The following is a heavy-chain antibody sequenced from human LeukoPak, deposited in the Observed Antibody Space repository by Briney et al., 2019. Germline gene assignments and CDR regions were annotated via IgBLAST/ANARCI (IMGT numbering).Heavy chain of an antibody. D-gene: IGHD2-2*01. J-gene: IGHJ6*03. Sequence: GRSLRLSCAASGFTFSSYAMHWVRQAPGKGLEWMAVISYDGSNKYYADSVKGRFTISRDNSKNTLYLQMNSLRAEDTAVYYCARAVVAYYYYYMDVWAKGPRSPSP. CDR1: GFTFSSYA. CDR3: ARAVVAYYYYYMDV. V-gene: IGHV3-30*01. CDR2: ISYDGSNK.